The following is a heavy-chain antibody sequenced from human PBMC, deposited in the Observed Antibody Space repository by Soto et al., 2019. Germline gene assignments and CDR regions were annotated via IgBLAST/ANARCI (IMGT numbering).Heavy chain of an antibody. J-gene: IGHJ6*02. D-gene: IGHD6-13*01. CDR3: ARQIAAASVGMDV. CDR1: GYSFTSDW. Sequence: PWESLKSSCKGSGYSFTSDWIGWVRQMPGKGLEWMGIIYPGDSDTRYSPSFQGQVTISADKSISTAYLQWSSLKASDTAMYYCARQIAAASVGMDVWGQGTTVTVSS. CDR2: IYPGDSDT. V-gene: IGHV5-51*01.